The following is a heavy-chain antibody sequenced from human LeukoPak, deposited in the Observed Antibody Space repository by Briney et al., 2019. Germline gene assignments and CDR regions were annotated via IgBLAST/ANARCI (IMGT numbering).Heavy chain of an antibody. CDR1: GFTFSSYS. J-gene: IGHJ6*02. Sequence: GGSPRLSCAASGFTFSSYSMNWVRQAPGKGLEWVSSISSSSSYIYYADSVKGRFTISRDNAKNSLYLQMNSLRAEDTAVYYCARVRGYYYGMDVWGQGTTVTVSS. CDR3: ARVRGYYYGMDV. CDR2: ISSSSSYI. D-gene: IGHD5-24*01. V-gene: IGHV3-21*01.